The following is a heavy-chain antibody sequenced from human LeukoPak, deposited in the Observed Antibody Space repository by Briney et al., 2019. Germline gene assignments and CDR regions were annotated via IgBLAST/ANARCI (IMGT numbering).Heavy chain of an antibody. CDR3: ARHRGTYYDY. Sequence: PGGSLRLSCAASGFTFSSYAMSWVRQAPGKGLEWVSVISGNGGRTYYADSVKGRFTISRDNSKNTLYLQMNSLRAEDTAVYYCARHRGTYYDYWGQGTLVTVSS. CDR2: ISGNGGRT. D-gene: IGHD3-16*01. CDR1: GFTFSSYA. J-gene: IGHJ4*02. V-gene: IGHV3-23*01.